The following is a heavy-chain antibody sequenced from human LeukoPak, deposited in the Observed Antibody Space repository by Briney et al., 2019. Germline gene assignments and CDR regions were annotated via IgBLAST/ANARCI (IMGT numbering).Heavy chain of an antibody. Sequence: GRSLRLSCGASGFTLSDYHMNWVRQAPGKGLEWLSSITTISHYIYYAGAVRGRFTISRDNAKNSLYLQMNSLRGEDTAVYYCARSGGPGTYHQLRYNWFDPWGQGTLVTVSS. CDR2: ITTISHYI. V-gene: IGHV3-21*01. CDR3: ARSGGPGTYHQLRYNWFDP. CDR1: GFTLSDYH. D-gene: IGHD3-10*01. J-gene: IGHJ5*02.